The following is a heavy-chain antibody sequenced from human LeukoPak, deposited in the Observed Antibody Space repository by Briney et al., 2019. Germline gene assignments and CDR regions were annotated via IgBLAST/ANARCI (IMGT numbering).Heavy chain of an antibody. CDR2: ISAYNGNT. Sequence: ASVKVSCKASGYTFTSYGISWVRQAPGQGLEWMGWISAYNGNTNYAQKLQGRVTMTTDTSTSTAYMELRSLRSDDTAVYYCARDNDYCGGDCYSRSYWYFDLWGRGTLVIVSS. CDR1: GYTFTSYG. CDR3: ARDNDYCGGDCYSRSYWYFDL. D-gene: IGHD2-21*02. V-gene: IGHV1-18*01. J-gene: IGHJ2*01.